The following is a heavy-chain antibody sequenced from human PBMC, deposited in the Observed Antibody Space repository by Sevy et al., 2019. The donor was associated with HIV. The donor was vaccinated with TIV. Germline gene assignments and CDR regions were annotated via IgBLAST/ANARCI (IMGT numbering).Heavy chain of an antibody. J-gene: IGHJ6*02. D-gene: IGHD2-8*01. CDR1: GFTFTYAW. Sequence: GGYLRLSCTASGFTFTYAWMSWVRQAPGKGLEWVGRIKARADGGTADYAAPVKGRFTISRDDSKNTLYLQMNSLKIEDTAVYYCSTDPIIVLLVTDGMDVWGQGTTVTVSS. V-gene: IGHV3-15*01. CDR2: IKARADGGTA. CDR3: STDPIIVLLVTDGMDV.